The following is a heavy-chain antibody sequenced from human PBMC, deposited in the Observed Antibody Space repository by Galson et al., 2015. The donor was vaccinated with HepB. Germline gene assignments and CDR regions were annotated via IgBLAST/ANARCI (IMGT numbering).Heavy chain of an antibody. Sequence: SLRLSCAASGFTFGDYAMSWFRQAPGKGLEWVGFIRSKAYGGTPEYAPSVNGRFTISRDDSKSIAYLQMNSLKTEDTAVYYCTRGYYYDSSGYYYVGYFQHWGQGTLVTVSS. CDR2: IRSKAYGGTP. CDR3: TRGYYYDSSGYYYVGYFQH. V-gene: IGHV3-49*03. CDR1: GFTFGDYA. D-gene: IGHD3-22*01. J-gene: IGHJ1*01.